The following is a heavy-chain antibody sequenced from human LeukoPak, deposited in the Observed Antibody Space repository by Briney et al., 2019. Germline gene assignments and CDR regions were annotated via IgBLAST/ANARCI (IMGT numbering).Heavy chain of an antibody. CDR3: ARLRRGYNVFDS. V-gene: IGHV4-59*01. CDR1: GGSISNYY. J-gene: IGHJ4*02. Sequence: PSETLSLTCTVSGGSISNYYWNWIRQSPGKGLEWIGYIYYSGSTSYNPSLKSRVTISVDTSKNQFTLNLSSVTAADTAVYHCARLRRGYNVFDSWGQGTLVTVSS. D-gene: IGHD5-24*01. CDR2: IYYSGST.